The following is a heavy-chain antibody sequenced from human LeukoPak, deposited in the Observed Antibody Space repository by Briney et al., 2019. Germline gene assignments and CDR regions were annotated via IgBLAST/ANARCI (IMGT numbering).Heavy chain of an antibody. J-gene: IGHJ4*02. D-gene: IGHD3-22*01. V-gene: IGHV3-23*01. Sequence: PGGSLRLSCAASGFTFSSYSMNWVRQAPGKGLEWVSAISGSGGSTYYADSVKGRFTISRDNAKNTVYLQMNSLRAEDTAVYYCVRDWGYDSSGYWQKYFDTWGQGTLVTVSS. CDR1: GFTFSSYS. CDR3: VRDWGYDSSGYWQKYFDT. CDR2: ISGSGGST.